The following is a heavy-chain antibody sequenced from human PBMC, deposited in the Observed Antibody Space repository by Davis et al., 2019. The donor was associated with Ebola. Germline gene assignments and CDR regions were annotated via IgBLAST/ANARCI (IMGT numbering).Heavy chain of an antibody. CDR2: ISGSGGST. Sequence: PGGSLRLSCAASGFTFSSYAMSWVRQAPGTGLEWVSAISGSGGSTYYADTAKGRFTISRDNSKNTLYLQMDSLRAEDTAVYYCARVVYDFWSGYWDYYMDVWGKGTTVTVSS. CDR1: GFTFSSYA. V-gene: IGHV3-23*01. CDR3: ARVVYDFWSGYWDYYMDV. J-gene: IGHJ6*03. D-gene: IGHD3-3*01.